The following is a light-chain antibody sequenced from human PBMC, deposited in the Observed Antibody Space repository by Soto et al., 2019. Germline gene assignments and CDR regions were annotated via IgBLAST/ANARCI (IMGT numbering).Light chain of an antibody. J-gene: IGKJ5*01. V-gene: IGKV3-11*01. CDR2: GAS. CDR3: QQRNNWPS. CDR1: QSVSSN. Sequence: IVMTHTPPSPYLPAGGISTLPCRASQSVSSNLAWYQQKPGQAPRLLIYGASNRATGIPARFSGSGSGTDFTLTISSLDPEDFAVYYCQQRNNWPSFGQGTRLEIK.